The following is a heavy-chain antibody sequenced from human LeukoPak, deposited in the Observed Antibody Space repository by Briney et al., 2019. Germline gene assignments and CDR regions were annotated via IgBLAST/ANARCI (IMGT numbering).Heavy chain of an antibody. V-gene: IGHV3-74*01. CDR3: AKDSSVPYGITN. Sequence: GGSLRLSCAASGFTFSIYWVHWVRHAPGKGLVWVSSINSDGSSTSYADSVKGRFTISRDNSKNTLYLQMNSLRAEDTAVYFCAKDSSVPYGITNWGQGTLVTVS. CDR1: GFTFSIYW. J-gene: IGHJ4*02. D-gene: IGHD4-17*01. CDR2: INSDGSST.